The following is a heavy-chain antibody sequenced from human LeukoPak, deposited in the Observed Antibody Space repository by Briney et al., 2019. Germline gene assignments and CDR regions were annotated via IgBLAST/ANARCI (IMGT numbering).Heavy chain of an antibody. CDR1: GFTFSDYY. V-gene: IGHV3-11*01. CDR2: ISGSGTTM. D-gene: IGHD1-7*01. CDR3: GRDFGLTGTKRSFDI. J-gene: IGHJ3*02. Sequence: GGSLRLSCAASGFTFSDYYMGWIRQPPGKGLEWLSYISGSGTTMYYADSVKGRFTISRDNAKNSLDLQMNSLRAEDTAVYYCGRDFGLTGTKRSFDIWGQGTMVTVSS.